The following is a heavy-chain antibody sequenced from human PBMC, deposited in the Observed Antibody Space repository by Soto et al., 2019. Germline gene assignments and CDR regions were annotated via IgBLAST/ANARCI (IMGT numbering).Heavy chain of an antibody. V-gene: IGHV3-49*04. CDR3: TRDGEFYGFGV. J-gene: IGHJ6*02. Sequence: GGSFRRSFTVSGFTSEDFALTWVRQAPGKVLELLGLVRSKTYDGAAEYAASVKGRFTISRDESTSNAFLQMNRLKTEDTAVYCCTRDGEFYGFGVWGQGTTVTVSS. CDR2: VRSKTYDGAA. CDR1: GFTSEDFA. D-gene: IGHD3-10*01.